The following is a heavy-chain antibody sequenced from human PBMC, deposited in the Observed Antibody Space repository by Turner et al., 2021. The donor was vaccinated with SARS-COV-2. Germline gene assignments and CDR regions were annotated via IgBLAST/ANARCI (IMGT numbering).Heavy chain of an antibody. V-gene: IGHV3-53*01. CDR2: IYSGGST. CDR3: ARGYSSGWYQSGAFDI. D-gene: IGHD6-19*01. Sequence: EVQLVESGGGLIQPGGSLRLSCAASGFTVSSNYMSWVRQAPWKGLEWVSVIYSGGSTYYADSVKGRFTISRDNSKNTLYLQMNSLRAEDTAVYYCARGYSSGWYQSGAFDIWGQGTMVTVSS. CDR1: GFTVSSNY. J-gene: IGHJ3*02.